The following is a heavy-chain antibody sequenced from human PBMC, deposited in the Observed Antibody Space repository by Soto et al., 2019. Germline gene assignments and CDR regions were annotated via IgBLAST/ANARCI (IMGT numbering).Heavy chain of an antibody. CDR3: ARGQEGVVATH. CDR2: VKDGGHT. J-gene: IGHJ4*02. Sequence: QVQLQQWGAGLLKPSETLSLNCAVTGGSLSGYYWSWIRQPPGKGLEWIGEVKDGGHTNYSPSLRGRVTISXGTSNNQFSLRLNSVTAADTGVYYCARGQEGVVATHWDQGSLVTVSS. D-gene: IGHD5-12*01. V-gene: IGHV4-34*01. CDR1: GGSLSGYY.